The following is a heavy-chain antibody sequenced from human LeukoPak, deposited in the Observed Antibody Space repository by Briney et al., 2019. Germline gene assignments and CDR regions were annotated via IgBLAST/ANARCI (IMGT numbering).Heavy chain of an antibody. CDR1: GYTFTSYV. CDR2: MNPNSGNT. V-gene: IGHV1-8*01. CDR3: ARGSIVVVPAVSDAFDI. J-gene: IGHJ3*02. D-gene: IGHD2-2*01. Sequence: GASVKVSCKASGYTFTSYVINWVRQATGQGLEWMGWMNPNSGNTGYAQKFQGRVTMTRNTSISTAYMELSSLRSEDTAVYYCARGSIVVVPAVSDAFDIWGQGTMVTVSS.